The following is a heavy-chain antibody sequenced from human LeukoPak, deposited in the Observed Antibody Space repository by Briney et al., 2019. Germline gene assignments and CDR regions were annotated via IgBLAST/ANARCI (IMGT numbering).Heavy chain of an antibody. CDR3: AKDGGRSLDY. Sequence: GWSLRLSCAASGFTFSSYGMHWVRQAPGKGLEWVAFIRYDGSKKYYADSVKGRFTISRDNSKNTLYLQMSSLRAEDTAVYYCAKDGGRSLDYWGQGTLVTVSS. D-gene: IGHD1-26*01. CDR1: GFTFSSYG. CDR2: IRYDGSKK. J-gene: IGHJ4*02. V-gene: IGHV3-30*02.